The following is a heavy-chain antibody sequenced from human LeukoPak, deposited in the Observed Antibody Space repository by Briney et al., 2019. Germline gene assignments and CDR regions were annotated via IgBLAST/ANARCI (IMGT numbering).Heavy chain of an antibody. D-gene: IGHD5-12*01. CDR2: ISHSGSR. V-gene: IGHV4-34*01. CDR1: GGSFSGYF. J-gene: IGHJ3*02. CDR3: ERGAQRYSGYLGAFDI. Sequence: SETLSLTCAVYGGSFSGYFWSWIRQPPGKGLEWIGEISHSGSRNYNPSLKSRVTLSEDTSKNQFSLRLSSVTAADTAVYYCERGAQRYSGYLGAFDIWDQGTMVIVSS.